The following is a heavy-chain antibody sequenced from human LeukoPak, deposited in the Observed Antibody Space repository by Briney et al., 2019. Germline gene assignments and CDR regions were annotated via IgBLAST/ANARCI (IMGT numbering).Heavy chain of an antibody. CDR3: ARVEGNYDILTGYYHGPVYYFDY. J-gene: IGHJ4*02. CDR1: GESFSGYY. Sequence: PSETLSLTCAVYGESFSGYYWTWIRQPPGKGLEWIGEINHSGSPNSNPSLKSRVTISVDKSKNQFSLKLSSVTAADTAVYYCARVEGNYDILTGYYHGPVYYFDYWGQGTLVTVSS. CDR2: INHSGSP. D-gene: IGHD3-9*01. V-gene: IGHV4-34*01.